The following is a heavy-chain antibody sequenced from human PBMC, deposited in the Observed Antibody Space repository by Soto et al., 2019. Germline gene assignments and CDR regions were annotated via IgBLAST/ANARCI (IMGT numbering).Heavy chain of an antibody. D-gene: IGHD3-10*01. CDR1: GFTFSNYA. CDR3: AKKYYFGSGSYVFYFDY. Sequence: EVQLLESGGGSVQPGGSLRLSCAASGFTFSNYARTWVRQAPGRGLEWVSTMSGTAGNTYYADSVKGRFTISRDNSKNTLYLQMNSLRAEDTAVYYCAKKYYFGSGSYVFYFDYWGQGTLVTVSS. J-gene: IGHJ4*02. CDR2: MSGTAGNT. V-gene: IGHV3-23*01.